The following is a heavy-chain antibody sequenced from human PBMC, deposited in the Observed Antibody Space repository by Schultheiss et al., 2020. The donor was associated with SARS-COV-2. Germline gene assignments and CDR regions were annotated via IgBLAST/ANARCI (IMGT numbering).Heavy chain of an antibody. J-gene: IGHJ5*01. CDR1: GGSISSSSYY. CDR3: AKLAGPYFDSGRSWFDS. V-gene: IGHV4-39*07. D-gene: IGHD3-10*01. CDR2: IYHSGST. Sequence: SQTLSLTCTVSGGSISSSSYYWGWIRQPPGKGLEWIGSIYHSGSTYYNPSLKSRVTISVDTSKNQFSLKLSSVTAEDTALYYCAKLAGPYFDSGRSWFDSWGQGTLVTVSS.